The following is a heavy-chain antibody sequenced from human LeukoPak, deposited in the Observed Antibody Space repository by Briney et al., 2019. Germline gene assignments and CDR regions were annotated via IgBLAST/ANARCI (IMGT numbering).Heavy chain of an antibody. V-gene: IGHV1-2*02. D-gene: IGHD3-9*01. Sequence: ASVKVSCKASGYTFTGYYMHWVRQAPGQGLEWMGWINPNSGGTNYAQKFQGRVTMTRDTSISTAYMELSRLRADDTAVYYCASRASDILTGYLYYYMDVWGKGTTVTVSS. J-gene: IGHJ6*03. CDR2: INPNSGGT. CDR1: GYTFTGYY. CDR3: ASRASDILTGYLYYYMDV.